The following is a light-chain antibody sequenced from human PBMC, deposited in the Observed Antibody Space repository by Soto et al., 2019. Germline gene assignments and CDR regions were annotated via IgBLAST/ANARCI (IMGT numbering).Light chain of an antibody. CDR1: QSVTSNY. V-gene: IGKV3-20*01. Sequence: EIVLTQSPGTLSLSPGERATLSCRASQSVTSNYLAWYQLKPGQAPRLLIYAASNTATAIPDRFSGSGSGTDLTLSSGRLEPEDFAVYYCQQYGSTPSITFGQGTRLEIK. J-gene: IGKJ5*01. CDR2: AAS. CDR3: QQYGSTPSIT.